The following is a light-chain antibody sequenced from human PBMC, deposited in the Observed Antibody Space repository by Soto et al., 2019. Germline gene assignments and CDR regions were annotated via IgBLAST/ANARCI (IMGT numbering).Light chain of an antibody. CDR1: PSNIGSHY. CDR2: DNN. Sequence: QSLLTQTQSFAEAPEHRFTLSGSGSPSNIGSHYVSWYQVVPGRVHELVIYDNNKRPSGIPDRFSGSKSGSSATLGITGLQAEDEGDYYCSTWDSSLSAVLFGAGTALTV. J-gene: IGLJ2*01. V-gene: IGLV1-51*01. CDR3: STWDSSLSAVL.